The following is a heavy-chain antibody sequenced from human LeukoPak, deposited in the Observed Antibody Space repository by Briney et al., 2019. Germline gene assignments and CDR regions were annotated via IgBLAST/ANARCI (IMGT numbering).Heavy chain of an antibody. CDR2: IYSGGST. J-gene: IGHJ4*02. V-gene: IGHV3-53*01. D-gene: IGHD2-21*01. CDR1: GFTVSSNY. CDR3: AAAYCGGDCYWGSDY. Sequence: GGSLRLSCAASGFTVSSNYMSWVRQAPGKGLEWVSVIYSGGSTYYADSVKGRFTISRDNSKNTLYLQMNSLRAEDTAVYYCAAAYCGGDCYWGSDYWGQRTLVTVSS.